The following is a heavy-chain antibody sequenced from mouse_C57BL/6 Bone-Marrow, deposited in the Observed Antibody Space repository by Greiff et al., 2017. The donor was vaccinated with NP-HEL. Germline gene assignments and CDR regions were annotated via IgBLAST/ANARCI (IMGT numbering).Heavy chain of an antibody. J-gene: IGHJ2*01. CDR2: ISDGGSYT. V-gene: IGHV5-4*01. Sequence: EVQLVESGGGLVKPGGSLKLSCAASGFTFSSYAMSWVRQTPEKRLEWVATISDGGSYTYYPDTVKGRFTISRDNAKDNLYLQMSHLKSEDTAMYYCAREGNWDDYWGQGTTLTVSS. CDR3: AREGNWDDY. CDR1: GFTFSSYA. D-gene: IGHD4-1*01.